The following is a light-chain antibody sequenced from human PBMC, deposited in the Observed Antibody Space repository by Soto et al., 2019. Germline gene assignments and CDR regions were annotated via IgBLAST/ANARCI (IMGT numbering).Light chain of an antibody. J-gene: IGLJ1*01. Sequence: QLVLTQPSSLSASPGASVSLTCTLRSGINVGSYRMFWYRQKPGSPPQFLLRCRSDSDKQQDSGVPSRFSGSKDASANAGILLISGLQSEDEADYYCMIWHSSAYVFGTGTKLTVL. CDR2: CRSDSDK. V-gene: IGLV5-45*03. CDR3: MIWHSSAYV. CDR1: SGINVGSYR.